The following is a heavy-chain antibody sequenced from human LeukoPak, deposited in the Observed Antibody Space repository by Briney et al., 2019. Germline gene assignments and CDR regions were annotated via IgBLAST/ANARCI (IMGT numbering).Heavy chain of an antibody. D-gene: IGHD3-22*01. J-gene: IGHJ5*02. CDR1: GYTFTGYY. CDR2: INPNSGGT. V-gene: IGHV1-2*02. CDR3: AREDPSRWIYYDRSAHYKLGGWFDP. Sequence: ASVKVSCKASGYTFTGYYMHWVRQAPGQGLEWMGWINPNSGGTNYAQKFQGRVTMTRDTSISTAYMELSSLRSDDTAVYYCAREDPSRWIYYDRSAHYKLGGWFDPWGQGTLVTVSS.